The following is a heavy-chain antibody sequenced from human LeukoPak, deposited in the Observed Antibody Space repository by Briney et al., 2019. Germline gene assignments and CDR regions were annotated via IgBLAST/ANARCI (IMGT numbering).Heavy chain of an antibody. Sequence: SETLSLTCTVSGGSISSYYWSWIRQPPGKGLEWIGYIYYSGSTNYNPSLKSRVSISVDTSKNQFSLKLSSVTAADTAVYYCARIENHWFDPWGQGTLVTVSS. J-gene: IGHJ5*02. CDR3: ARIENHWFDP. V-gene: IGHV4-59*01. CDR1: GGSISSYY. CDR2: IYYSGST.